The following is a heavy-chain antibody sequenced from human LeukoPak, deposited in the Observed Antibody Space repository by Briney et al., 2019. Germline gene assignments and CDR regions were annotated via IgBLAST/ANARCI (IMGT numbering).Heavy chain of an antibody. V-gene: IGHV3-30*18. CDR1: GFTFSSYG. CDR2: ISYDGSNK. CDR3: AKDTSPPHNYDFWSGTPYD. Sequence: GGSLRLSCAASGFTFSSYGMHWVRQAPGKGLEWVAVISYDGSNKYYADSVKGRFTISRDNSKNTLYLQMNSLRAEDTAVYYCAKDTSPPHNYDFWSGTPYDWGQGTLVTVSS. D-gene: IGHD3-3*01. J-gene: IGHJ4*02.